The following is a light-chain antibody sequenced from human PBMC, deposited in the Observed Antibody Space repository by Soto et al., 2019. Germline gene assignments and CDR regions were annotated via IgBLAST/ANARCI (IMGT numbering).Light chain of an antibody. J-gene: IGKJ1*01. Sequence: DIQMTQAAPTLSASVGDRVTITCRASQSIRHYLAWYQQMPGKAPKLLIYGASTLQSGVPSGFSGSGSGTEFTLTISSLQPDDFGTYFCQHHNSYSQTFGQGTKVDIK. V-gene: IGKV1-5*01. CDR2: GAS. CDR1: QSIRHY. CDR3: QHHNSYSQT.